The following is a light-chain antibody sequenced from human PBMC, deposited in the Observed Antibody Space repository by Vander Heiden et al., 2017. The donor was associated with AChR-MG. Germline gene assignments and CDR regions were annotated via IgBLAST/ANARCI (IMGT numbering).Light chain of an antibody. V-gene: IGKV1-8*01. Sequence: AIRMTQSPSSLSASTGDRVTFTCRASQGIGSYLAWYQQNPGKAPKLLIYAASTLQSGVPSRFSGSGSGTDFTLTISCLQSEDFATYFCEQYYTYPYTFGQGIKLEIK. J-gene: IGKJ2*01. CDR2: AAS. CDR3: EQYYTYPYT. CDR1: QGIGSY.